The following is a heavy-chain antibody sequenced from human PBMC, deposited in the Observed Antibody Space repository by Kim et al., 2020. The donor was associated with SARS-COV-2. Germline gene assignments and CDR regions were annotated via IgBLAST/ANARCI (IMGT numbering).Heavy chain of an antibody. Sequence: YYVDSGRGRFTLSSDNAENSLYLQMNSLRHEDTAVYYCARDRGGRSGMDVWGQGTTVTVSS. CDR3: ARDRGGRSGMDV. J-gene: IGHJ6*02. V-gene: IGHV3-7*01.